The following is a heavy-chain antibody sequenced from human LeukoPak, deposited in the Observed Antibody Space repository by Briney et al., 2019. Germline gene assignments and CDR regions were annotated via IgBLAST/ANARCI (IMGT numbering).Heavy chain of an antibody. CDR3: AKEWLLPFDY. CDR2: IRYDGSNK. Sequence: GGSLRLSCAASGFTFSSYGMHWVRQAPGKGLEWVAFIRYDGSNKYYADSVKGRSTISRDNSKNTLYLQMNSLRAEDTAVYYCAKEWLLPFDYWGQGTLVTVSS. CDR1: GFTFSSYG. V-gene: IGHV3-30*02. J-gene: IGHJ4*02. D-gene: IGHD3-22*01.